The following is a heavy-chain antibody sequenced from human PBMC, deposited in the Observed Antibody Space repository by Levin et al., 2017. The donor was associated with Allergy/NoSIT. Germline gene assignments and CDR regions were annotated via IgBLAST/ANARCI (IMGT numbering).Heavy chain of an antibody. Sequence: AGGSLRLSCIASGFTFNDAWMNWVRQAPGKGLEWVGRIKSKTAGETTDYGAPVNGRFTISRDDSENTVHLQMNSLKTEDSGVYFYVTALRSSIDVWGQGTTVIVSS. CDR3: VTALRSSIDV. CDR1: GFTFNDAW. J-gene: IGHJ6*02. CDR2: IKSKTAGETT. D-gene: IGHD2-21*02. V-gene: IGHV3-15*01.